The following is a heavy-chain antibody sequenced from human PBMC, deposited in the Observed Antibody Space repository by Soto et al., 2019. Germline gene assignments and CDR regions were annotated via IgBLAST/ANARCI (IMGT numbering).Heavy chain of an antibody. CDR1: GYTFTSYG. J-gene: IGHJ6*02. V-gene: IGHV1-18*01. D-gene: IGHD1-26*01. CDR3: ALSIVGARGFGYYYYGMDV. Sequence: QVQLVQSGAEVKKPGASVKVSCKASGYTFTSYGISWVRQAPGQGLGWMGWFSAYNGNTNYAQKLQGRVTMTTDTSTSTAYMELRSLRSDDTAVYYCALSIVGARGFGYYYYGMDVWGQGTTVTVSS. CDR2: FSAYNGNT.